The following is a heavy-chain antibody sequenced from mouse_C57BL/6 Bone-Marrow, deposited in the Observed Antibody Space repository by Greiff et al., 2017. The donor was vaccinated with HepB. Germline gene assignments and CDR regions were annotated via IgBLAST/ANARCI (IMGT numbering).Heavy chain of an antibody. CDR3: ARLYAPFAY. CDR2: ISNGGGST. J-gene: IGHJ3*01. Sequence: EVMLVESGGGLVQPGGSLKLSCAASGFTFSDYYMYWVRQTPEKRLEWVAYISNGGGSTYYPDTVKGRFTISRDNAKNTLYLQMSRLKSVDTAMYYCARLYAPFAYWGEGTLFTVSA. D-gene: IGHD1-1*01. CDR1: GFTFSDYY. V-gene: IGHV5-12*01.